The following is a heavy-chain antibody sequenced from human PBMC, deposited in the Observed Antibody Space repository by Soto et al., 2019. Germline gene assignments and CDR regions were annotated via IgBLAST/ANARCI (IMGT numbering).Heavy chain of an antibody. J-gene: IGHJ4*02. V-gene: IGHV4-59*08. Sequence: PSETLSLTCTVSGGSMSSYYWSWIRQPPGKGLEWIGYIYYSGSTNYNPSLKSRVTISVDTSKNQFSLRLSPVTAADTAVYYCARYSGYDSEFDYWGQGTLVTGSS. CDR1: GGSMSSYY. CDR2: IYYSGST. CDR3: ARYSGYDSEFDY. D-gene: IGHD5-12*01.